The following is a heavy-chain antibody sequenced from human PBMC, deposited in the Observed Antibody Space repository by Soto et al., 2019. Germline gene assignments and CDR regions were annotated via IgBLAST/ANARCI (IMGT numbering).Heavy chain of an antibody. V-gene: IGHV1-46*01. CDR2: INPSGGST. D-gene: IGHD2-21*02. J-gene: IGHJ6*02. CDR3: AFTVVTPSIPPYYYYGMDV. Sequence: APVQVSCKASGYTFTSYYMHWVRQAPGQGLEWMGIINPSGGSTSYAQKFQGRVTMTRDTSTSTVYMEPSSLRSEDTAVYYCAFTVVTPSIPPYYYYGMDVWGQGTTVTVSS. CDR1: GYTFTSYY.